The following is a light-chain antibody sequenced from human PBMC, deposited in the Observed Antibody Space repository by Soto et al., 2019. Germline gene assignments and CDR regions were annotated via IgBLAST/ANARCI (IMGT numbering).Light chain of an antibody. CDR2: AAS. V-gene: IGKV1-39*01. J-gene: IGKJ3*01. CDR1: QSITTY. Sequence: DIQMTQSPSSLSASVGDRVTITCRASQSITTYLNWYQQKPGKAPKLLIYAASSLQSGVPSRFSGSGSGTDFSLTISSLQPEDFATYYCQQTYSAPIAFSPGTKVDFK. CDR3: QQTYSAPIA.